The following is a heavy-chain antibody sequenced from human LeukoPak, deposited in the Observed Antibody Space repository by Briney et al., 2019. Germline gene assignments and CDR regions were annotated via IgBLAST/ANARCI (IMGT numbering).Heavy chain of an antibody. CDR3: VRGGYSSFDY. CDR2: IKQDGSQK. CDR1: GFIFSTSW. D-gene: IGHD3-10*01. Sequence: GGSLRLSCAASGFIFSTSWMSWVRQAPGKGLEWVANIKQDGSQKHYVDSVKGRFTISRGNSKNLLYLQMNSLGAEDTAVYYCVRGGYSSFDYWGQGTLVTVSS. V-gene: IGHV3-7*01. J-gene: IGHJ4*02.